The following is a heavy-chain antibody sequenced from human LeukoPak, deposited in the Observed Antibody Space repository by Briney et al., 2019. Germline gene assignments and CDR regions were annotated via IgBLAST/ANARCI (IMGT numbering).Heavy chain of an antibody. CDR3: ARDGNDYGDLYYYMDV. CDR1: GFTFDDYG. CDR2: INWNGGST. V-gene: IGHV3-20*04. Sequence: PGRSLRLSCAASGFTFDDYGMSWVRQAPGKGLEWVSGINWNGGSTGYADSVKGRFTISRDNAKNSLYLQMNSLRAEDTALYYCARDGNDYGDLYYYMDVWGKGTTVTVSS. D-gene: IGHD4-17*01. J-gene: IGHJ6*03.